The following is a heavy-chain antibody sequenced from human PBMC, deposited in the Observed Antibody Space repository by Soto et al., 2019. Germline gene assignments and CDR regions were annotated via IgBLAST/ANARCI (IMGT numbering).Heavy chain of an antibody. CDR1: GGTLSSYT. D-gene: IGHD2-15*01. Sequence: QVQLGQSGAEVKKPGSSMKVSCKASGGTLSSYTFSWVRQSPGQGLEWMGRVIPNLGVTNYAKKLKGRFKIGVGTSTSAAYMELNSHRYVDTAVYYCARDKGYCSDTSCPDFDYWGQGTLVTVSS. CDR3: ARDKGYCSDTSCPDFDY. J-gene: IGHJ4*02. CDR2: VIPNLGVT. V-gene: IGHV1-69*08.